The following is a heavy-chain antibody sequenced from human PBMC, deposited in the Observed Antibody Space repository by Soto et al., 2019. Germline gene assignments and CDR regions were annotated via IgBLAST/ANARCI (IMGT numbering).Heavy chain of an antibody. CDR1: GGSFSGYY. Sequence: SETLSLTCAVYGGSFSGYYWSWIRQPPGKGLEWIGEINHSGSTNYNPSLKSRVTISVDTSKNQFSLKLSSVTAADTAVYYCARGPGCSGGSCSWEFDAFDIWGQGTMVTVSS. J-gene: IGHJ3*02. CDR3: ARGPGCSGGSCSWEFDAFDI. V-gene: IGHV4-34*01. CDR2: INHSGST. D-gene: IGHD2-15*01.